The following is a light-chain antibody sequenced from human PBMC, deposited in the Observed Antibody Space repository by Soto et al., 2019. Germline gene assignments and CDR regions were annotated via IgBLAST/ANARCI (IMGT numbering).Light chain of an antibody. CDR1: QSISDS. Sequence: DIQMTQSPSSLSASVGDRVTITCRASQSISDSLNWYQHKPGTAPKLLIYAASSLQSGVPSRFSGCGSGTDFTLTISSLQPEDFVTYFCQQSFSFPATFGGGTKVEIK. CDR3: QQSFSFPAT. CDR2: AAS. J-gene: IGKJ4*01. V-gene: IGKV1-39*01.